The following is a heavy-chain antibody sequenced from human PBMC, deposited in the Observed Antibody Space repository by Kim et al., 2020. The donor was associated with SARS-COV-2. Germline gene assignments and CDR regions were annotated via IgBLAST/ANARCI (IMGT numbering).Heavy chain of an antibody. CDR3: AKNPYPMIVVVISDY. D-gene: IGHD3-22*01. J-gene: IGHJ4*02. Sequence: KARFTLSRDKSQNTLYLQMNSLGAEDTAVYYCAKNPYPMIVVVISDYWGQGTLVTVSS. V-gene: IGHV3-23*01.